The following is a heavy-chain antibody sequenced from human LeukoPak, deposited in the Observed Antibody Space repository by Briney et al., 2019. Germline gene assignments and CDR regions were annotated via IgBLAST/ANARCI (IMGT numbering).Heavy chain of an antibody. CDR3: TRRYNYDSSGYYYVRDAFDI. CDR1: GFTFDDYA. J-gene: IGHJ3*02. CDR2: ISWNSGSI. V-gene: IGHV3-9*01. D-gene: IGHD3-22*01. Sequence: GESLRLSCAASGFTFDDYAMHWVRQAPGKGLEWVSGISWNSGSIGYADSVKGRFTISRDNAKNSLYLQMNSLKTEDTAVYYCTRRYNYDSSGYYYVRDAFDIWGQGTMVTVSS.